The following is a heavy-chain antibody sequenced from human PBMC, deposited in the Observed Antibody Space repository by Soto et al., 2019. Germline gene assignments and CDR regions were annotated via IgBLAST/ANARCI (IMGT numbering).Heavy chain of an antibody. CDR1: RFTFSSYA. D-gene: IGHD5-18*01. J-gene: IGHJ6*02. V-gene: IGHV3-64*02. Sequence: EVQLVESGEGLVQPGGSLRLSCAASRFTFSSYAMHWVRQAPGKGLEYVSAISSNGGSTYYADSVKGRFTISRDNSKNTLYLQMGSLRAEDMAVYYCARGGGYSYGYRGMDVWGQGTTVTVSS. CDR3: ARGGGYSYGYRGMDV. CDR2: ISSNGGST.